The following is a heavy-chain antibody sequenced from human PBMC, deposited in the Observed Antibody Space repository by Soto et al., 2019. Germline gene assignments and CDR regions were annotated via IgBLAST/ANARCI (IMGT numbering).Heavy chain of an antibody. V-gene: IGHV4-34*01. D-gene: IGHD3-10*01. CDR3: ARGGLRGLYFFDY. CDR2: INHRGGS. CDR1: GASFSDYY. J-gene: IGHJ4*02. Sequence: PSETLSLTCAVYGASFSDYYWNWIRQSPGKGLEWVGQINHRGGSNYNPSLKSRVTISIDTSQNQFSLRLSSVTAADTAVYYCARGGLRGLYFFDYCGQRLLVTASS.